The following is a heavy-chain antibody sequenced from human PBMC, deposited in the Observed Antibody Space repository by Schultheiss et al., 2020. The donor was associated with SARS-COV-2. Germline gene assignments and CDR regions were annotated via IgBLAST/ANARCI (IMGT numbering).Heavy chain of an antibody. D-gene: IGHD2-2*02. CDR1: GFTFSSYE. Sequence: GGSLRLSCAASGFTFSSYEMNWVRQAPGKGLEWVSAISGSGGSTYYADSVKGRFTISRDNSKNTLYLQMNSLKTEDTAVYYCTKTVYCSSTSCYTGGDYWGQGTLVTVSS. CDR2: ISGSGGST. J-gene: IGHJ4*02. V-gene: IGHV3-23*01. CDR3: TKTVYCSSTSCYTGGDY.